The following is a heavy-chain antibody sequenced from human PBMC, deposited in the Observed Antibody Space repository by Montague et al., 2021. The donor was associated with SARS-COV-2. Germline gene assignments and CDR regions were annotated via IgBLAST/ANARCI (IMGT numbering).Heavy chain of an antibody. Sequence: SGTLSLTCTVSGGSISSSYWTWIRQSPGKGLEWIAEINHSGTTNYNFNPSLRSRVTISVDTSKSQFSLKLSSVTAADTGVYYCARWDPQTLTLIGLRGKSASDYWGQGTLVTVSS. CDR3: ARWDPQTLTLIGLRGKSASDY. CDR1: GGSISSSY. V-gene: IGHV4-34*01. J-gene: IGHJ4*02. CDR2: INHSGTT. D-gene: IGHD4-23*01.